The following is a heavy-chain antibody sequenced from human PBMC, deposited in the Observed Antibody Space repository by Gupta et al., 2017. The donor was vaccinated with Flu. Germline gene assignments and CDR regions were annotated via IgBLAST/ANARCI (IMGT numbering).Heavy chain of an antibody. D-gene: IGHD2-2*01. V-gene: IGHV4-61*02. CDR2: IYTSGST. J-gene: IGHJ4*02. CDR3: ASEVVPAANRVEESAYYFDY. Sequence: QPAGKGLEWIGRIYTSGSTNYNPSLKSRVTISVDTSKNQFSLKLSSVTAADTAVYYCASEVVPAANRVEESAYYFDYWGQGNLVTVSS.